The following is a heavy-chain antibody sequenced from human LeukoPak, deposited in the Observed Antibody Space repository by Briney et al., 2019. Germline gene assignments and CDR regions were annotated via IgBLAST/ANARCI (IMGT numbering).Heavy chain of an antibody. CDR1: GFTFSSYA. V-gene: IGHV3-23*01. J-gene: IGHJ5*02. CDR2: ISGSGGST. Sequence: GGSLRLSCAASGFTFSSYAMSWVRQAPGKGLEWVSAISGSGGSTYYADSVKGRFTISRDNSKNTLYLQMNSLRAEDTAVYYCAKDGIAAAGTWYNWFDPWAREPWSPSPQ. D-gene: IGHD6-13*01. CDR3: AKDGIAAAGTWYNWFDP.